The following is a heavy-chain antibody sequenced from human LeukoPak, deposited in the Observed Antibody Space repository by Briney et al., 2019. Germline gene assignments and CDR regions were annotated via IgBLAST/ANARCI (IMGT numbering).Heavy chain of an antibody. D-gene: IGHD6-13*01. CDR3: ARGPIAAAGYDY. Sequence: PSETLSLTCADYGGSFSGYYWSWIRQPPGKGLEWIGEINHSGSTNYNPSLKSRVTISVDTSKNQFSLKLSSVTAADTAVYYCARGPIAAAGYDYWGQGTLVTVSS. CDR1: GGSFSGYY. V-gene: IGHV4-34*01. J-gene: IGHJ4*02. CDR2: INHSGST.